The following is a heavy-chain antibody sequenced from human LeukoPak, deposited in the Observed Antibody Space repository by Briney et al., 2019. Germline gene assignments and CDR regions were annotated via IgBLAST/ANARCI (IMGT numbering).Heavy chain of an antibody. CDR3: AKGPPYDSSGYYSAFDY. CDR2: ISGSGAST. J-gene: IGHJ4*02. Sequence: GGSPRLSCAASGFTFSNYAMSWVRQAPGKGLEWVSVISGSGASTYYADSVKGRFTISRDNSKNTLYLQMNSLRAEDTAVYFRAKGPPYDSSGYYSAFDYWGQGTLVTVSS. D-gene: IGHD3-22*01. V-gene: IGHV3-23*01. CDR1: GFTFSNYA.